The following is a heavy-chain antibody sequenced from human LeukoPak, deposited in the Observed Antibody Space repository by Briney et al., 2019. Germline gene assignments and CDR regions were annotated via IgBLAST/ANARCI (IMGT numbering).Heavy chain of an antibody. Sequence: GGSLRLSCVASGFSSTYTSWVRQAPGKGLEWVSVIYSGDSTYYADSVRGRFTISRDIYKNTVYLQMNSLRPEDTAVYYCARDLWDGTGYWGQGTLVTVAS. CDR1: GFSSTY. D-gene: IGHD1-1*01. CDR3: ARDLWDGTGY. J-gene: IGHJ4*02. V-gene: IGHV3-53*05. CDR2: IYSGDST.